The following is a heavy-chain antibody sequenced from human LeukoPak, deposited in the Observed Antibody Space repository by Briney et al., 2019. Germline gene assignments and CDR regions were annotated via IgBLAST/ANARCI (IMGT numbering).Heavy chain of an antibody. J-gene: IGHJ4*02. CDR3: ARVAKDCGGDCFVDS. Sequence: GGSLRLSCAPSGYTVSSNSVSWIRQIPGKGLEWVSAVYYGGSTFYADSVKGRFTISRDISKNTWNLQMNSLRAEDTAVYYCARVAKDCGGDCFVDSWGQGTQVIVSS. D-gene: IGHD2-21*01. CDR2: VYYGGST. V-gene: IGHV3-66*01. CDR1: GYTVSSNS.